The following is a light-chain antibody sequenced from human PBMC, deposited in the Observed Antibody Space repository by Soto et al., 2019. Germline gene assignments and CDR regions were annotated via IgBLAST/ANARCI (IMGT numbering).Light chain of an antibody. V-gene: IGKV1-12*01. CDR3: QQATTSPRS. Sequence: RASQAFSNLLAWYQQKPGKAPKLLIYGASTLQGGVPSRFSGSESGTDFTLTISSVQPEESATYYCQQATTSPRSFGGGTKVDIK. CDR1: QAFSNL. CDR2: GAS. J-gene: IGKJ4*01.